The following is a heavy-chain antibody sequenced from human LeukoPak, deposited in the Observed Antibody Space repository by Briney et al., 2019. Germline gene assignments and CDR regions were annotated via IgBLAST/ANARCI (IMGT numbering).Heavy chain of an antibody. Sequence: GGSLRLYCSASGFTFSSYWMSWVRQAQGKGLEWMANINRDGGAQNYVDSVKGRFTIARDNAKNSLFLQMNNLRAEDTALYYCARDGIPTYAFDIWGQGTMVTVSP. CDR2: INRDGGAQ. CDR3: ARDGIPTYAFDI. V-gene: IGHV3-7*01. J-gene: IGHJ3*02. D-gene: IGHD1-26*01. CDR1: GFTFSSYW.